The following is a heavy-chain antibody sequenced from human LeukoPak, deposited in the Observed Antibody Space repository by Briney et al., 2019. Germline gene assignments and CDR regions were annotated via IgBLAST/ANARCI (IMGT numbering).Heavy chain of an antibody. Sequence: PGGSLRLSCAASGFTVSSNYMSWVRQAPGKGLEWVANIKQDGSEKYYVDSVKGRFTISRDNAKNSLYLQMNSLRAEDTAVYYCARDRLHDAFDIWGQGTMVTVSS. CDR1: GFTVSSNY. D-gene: IGHD6-25*01. V-gene: IGHV3-7*04. J-gene: IGHJ3*02. CDR3: ARDRLHDAFDI. CDR2: IKQDGSEK.